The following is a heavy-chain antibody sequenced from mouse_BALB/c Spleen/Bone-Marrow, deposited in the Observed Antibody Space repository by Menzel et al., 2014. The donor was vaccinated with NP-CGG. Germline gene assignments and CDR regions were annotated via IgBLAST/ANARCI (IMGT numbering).Heavy chain of an antibody. CDR3: ANYDYGWYFDV. D-gene: IGHD2-4*01. CDR2: IDPANGNT. CDR1: GFNIKDTY. Sequence: VQLQQSGAELVKPGASVKLSCTASGFNIKDTYMHWVKQRPEQGLDWIGRIDPANGNTKYDPKFQGKATITADTPSNTAALQLSSLTSEDTAVYYCANYDYGWYFDVWGAGTTVTVSS. V-gene: IGHV14-3*02. J-gene: IGHJ1*01.